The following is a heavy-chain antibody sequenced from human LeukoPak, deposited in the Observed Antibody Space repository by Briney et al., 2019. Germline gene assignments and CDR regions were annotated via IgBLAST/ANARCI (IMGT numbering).Heavy chain of an antibody. D-gene: IGHD3-10*01. CDR2: IIPILGIA. J-gene: IGHJ4*02. CDR1: GGTFSSYA. CDR3: ARLGLGSHPEGY. V-gene: IGHV1-69*04. Sequence: SVKVSCKASGGTFSSYAISWVRQAPGQGLEWMGRIIPILGIANYAQKFQGRVTITADKSTSTAYMELSSLRSEDTAVYYCARLGLGSHPEGYWGQGTLVTVSS.